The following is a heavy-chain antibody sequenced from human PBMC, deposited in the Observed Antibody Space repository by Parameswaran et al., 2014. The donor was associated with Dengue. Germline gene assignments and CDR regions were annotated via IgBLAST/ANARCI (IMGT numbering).Heavy chain of an antibody. V-gene: IGHV4-39*01. CDR2: INYSGYT. CDR3: ARHERYCIDGTCYSANWFDP. D-gene: IGHD2-15*01. J-gene: IGHJ5*02. Sequence: WIRQPPGKGPEWIGSINYSGYTYYNASLKSRVAMSVNASKNHFSLKLNSVTAADTAVYFCARHERYCIDGTCYSANWFDPWGQGTLVTVSS.